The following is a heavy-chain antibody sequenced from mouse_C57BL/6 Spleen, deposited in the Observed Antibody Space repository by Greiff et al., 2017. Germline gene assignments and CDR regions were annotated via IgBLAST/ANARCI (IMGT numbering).Heavy chain of an antibody. CDR1: GFSLTSYG. CDR3: ARPITTVVDGAMDY. D-gene: IGHD1-1*01. V-gene: IGHV2-5*01. CDR2: IWRGGST. Sequence: VQLVESGPGLVQPSQSLSITCTVSGFSLTSYGVHWVRQSPGKGLEWLGVIWRGGSTDYNAAFMSRLSITKDNSKSQVFFKMNSLQADATAIYYCARPITTVVDGAMDYWGQGTSVTVSS. J-gene: IGHJ4*01.